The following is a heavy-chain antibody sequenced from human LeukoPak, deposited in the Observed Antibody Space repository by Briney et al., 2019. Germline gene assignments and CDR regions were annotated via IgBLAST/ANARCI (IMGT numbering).Heavy chain of an antibody. V-gene: IGHV4-39*01. CDR3: ARHVEMATIPGGY. CDR1: GGSISSSSYY. D-gene: IGHD5-24*01. CDR2: IYYSGST. J-gene: IGHJ4*02. Sequence: PSETLSLTCTVSGGSISSSSYYWGWIRQPPGKGLEWIGSIYYSGSTYYNPSLKSRVTISVDTSKNQFSLKLSSVTAADTAVYYCARHVEMATIPGGYWGQGTLVTVSS.